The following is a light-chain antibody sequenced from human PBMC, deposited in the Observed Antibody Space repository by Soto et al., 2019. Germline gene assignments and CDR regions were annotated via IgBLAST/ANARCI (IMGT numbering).Light chain of an antibody. V-gene: IGKV1-27*01. CDR2: AAS. Sequence: DIQMTQSPSSLSASVGVRVTITCRASQGISNYLAWYQQKPGKVPKLLMYAASTLQSGVPSRFSGSGSGTEFTLIISSLQPEDVATYYCQKYNSAPQTFGPGTKVDIK. J-gene: IGKJ3*01. CDR3: QKYNSAPQT. CDR1: QGISNY.